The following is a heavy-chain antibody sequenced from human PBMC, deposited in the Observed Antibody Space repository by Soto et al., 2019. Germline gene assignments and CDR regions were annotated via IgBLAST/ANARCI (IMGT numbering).Heavy chain of an antibody. Sequence: SETLSLTCTVSGGSISSYYWSWIRQPPGKGLEWIGYIYYSGSTNYNPSLKSRVTISVDTSKNQFSLKLSSVTAADTAVYYCARDTPRGLDYWGQGTLVTVSS. CDR3: ARDTPRGLDY. CDR2: IYYSGST. J-gene: IGHJ4*02. V-gene: IGHV4-59*01. CDR1: GGSISSYY.